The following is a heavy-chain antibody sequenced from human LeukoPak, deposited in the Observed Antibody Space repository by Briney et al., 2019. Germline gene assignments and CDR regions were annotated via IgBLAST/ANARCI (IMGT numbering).Heavy chain of an antibody. CDR3: ARGLKDDSSEQRIVYFDY. CDR2: INHSGST. V-gene: IGHV4-34*01. CDR1: GGSFSGYY. J-gene: IGHJ4*02. Sequence: SETLSLTCAVYGGSFSGYYWSWIRQPPGKGLEWIGEINHSGSTNYNPSLKSRVTISVDTSKNQFSLKLSSVTAADTAVYYCARGLKDDSSEQRIVYFDYWGQGTLVTVSS. D-gene: IGHD3-22*01.